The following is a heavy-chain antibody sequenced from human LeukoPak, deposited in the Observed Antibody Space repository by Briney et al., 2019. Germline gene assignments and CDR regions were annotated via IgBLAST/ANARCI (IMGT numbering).Heavy chain of an antibody. CDR1: GYTFTSYY. Sequence: GASVKVSCKASGYTFTSYYIHWVRQAPGQGLEWMGIINPSGASTRYAQKFQGRVTMTRDTSTSTVYMELSSLRSEDTAVYYCARGDRRRPPSSIGWYSENIFDYWGQGTLLTVSS. CDR3: ARGDRRRPPSSIGWYSENIFDY. D-gene: IGHD6-13*01. J-gene: IGHJ4*02. CDR2: INPSGAST. V-gene: IGHV1-46*01.